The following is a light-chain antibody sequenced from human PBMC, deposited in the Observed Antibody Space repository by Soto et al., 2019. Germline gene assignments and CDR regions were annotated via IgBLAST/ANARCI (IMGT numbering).Light chain of an antibody. CDR1: SSDVGAYDF. J-gene: IGLJ1*01. V-gene: IGLV2-11*01. Sequence: QSALTQPRSVSGSPGQSVTISCTGTSSDVGAYDFVSWYQQHPGKAPQLMIYDVTQRPSGVPDRFSGSKSGNTASLTISGLQAEDEADYYCTSFTSSSTYVFGTGTKLTVL. CDR3: TSFTSSSTYV. CDR2: DVT.